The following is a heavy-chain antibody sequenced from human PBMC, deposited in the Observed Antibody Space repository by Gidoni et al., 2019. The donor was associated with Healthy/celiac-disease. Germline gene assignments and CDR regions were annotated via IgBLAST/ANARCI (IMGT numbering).Heavy chain of an antibody. V-gene: IGHV4-31*03. Sequence: QVQLQESGPGLVKPSQTLSLPCTVSGGSISSGGYYWSWIRQHPGKGLEWIGYIYYSGSTYYNPSLKSRVTISVDTSKNQFSLKLSSVTAADTAVYYCARDKVSSSSNGMDVWGQGTTVTVSS. J-gene: IGHJ6*02. CDR3: ARDKVSSSSNGMDV. CDR2: IYYSGST. D-gene: IGHD6-6*01. CDR1: GGSISSGGYY.